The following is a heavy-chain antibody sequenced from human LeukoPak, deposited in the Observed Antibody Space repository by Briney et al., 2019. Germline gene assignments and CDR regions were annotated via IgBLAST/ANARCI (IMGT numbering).Heavy chain of an antibody. CDR2: IYYSGST. CDR3: SRATSSWRPFDY. D-gene: IGHD6-13*01. Sequence: SETLSLTCTVSGGSISSYYWSWIRQPPGKGLEWIGYIYYSGSTNYSPSLKSQVTISLDTSKNQFSLKLTSVTAADTAVYYCSRATSSWRPFDYWGQGTLVTVSS. CDR1: GGSISSYY. V-gene: IGHV4-59*01. J-gene: IGHJ4*02.